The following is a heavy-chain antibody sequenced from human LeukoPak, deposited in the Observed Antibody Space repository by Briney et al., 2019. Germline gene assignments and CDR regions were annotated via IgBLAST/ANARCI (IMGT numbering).Heavy chain of an antibody. J-gene: IGHJ4*02. V-gene: IGHV7-4-1*02. Sequence: ASVKVSCKASGYTFTSYAMNWVRQAPGQGLEWMGWINTNTGNPTYAQGFTGRFVFSLDTSVSTAYLQISSLKAEDTAVYYCARGENIVGATQRFDPLNHFDYWGQGTLVTVSS. D-gene: IGHD1-26*01. CDR3: ARGENIVGATQRFDPLNHFDY. CDR1: GYTFTSYA. CDR2: INTNTGNP.